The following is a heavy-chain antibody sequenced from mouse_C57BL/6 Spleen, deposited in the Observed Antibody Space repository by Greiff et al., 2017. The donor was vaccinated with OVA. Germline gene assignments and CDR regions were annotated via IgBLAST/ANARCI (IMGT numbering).Heavy chain of an antibody. D-gene: IGHD1-1*01. CDR3: ARGSLGSITTVVAPYYFDY. V-gene: IGHV3-6*01. J-gene: IGHJ2*01. CDR2: ISYDGSN. CDR1: GYSITSGYY. Sequence: EVQLQESGPGLVKPSQSLSLTCSVTGYSITSGYYWNWIRQFPGNKLEWMGYISYDGSNNYNPSLKNRISITRDTSKNQFFLKLNSVTTEDTATYYCARGSLGSITTVVAPYYFDYWGQGTTLTVSS.